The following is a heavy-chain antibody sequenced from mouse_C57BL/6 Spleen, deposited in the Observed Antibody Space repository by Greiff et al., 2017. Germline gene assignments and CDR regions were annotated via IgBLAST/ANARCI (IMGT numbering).Heavy chain of an antibody. V-gene: IGHV1-55*01. CDR2: IYPGSGST. D-gene: IGHD1-1*01. CDR1: GYTFTSYW. Sequence: VQLQQPGAELVKPGASVKMSCKASGYTFTSYWLTWVKQRPGQGLEWIGDIYPGSGSTNYNEKFKSKATLTVDTSSSTAYMQRSSLTSEDSAVYYCARRGSSFYAMDYWGQGTSVTVSS. CDR3: ARRGSSFYAMDY. J-gene: IGHJ4*01.